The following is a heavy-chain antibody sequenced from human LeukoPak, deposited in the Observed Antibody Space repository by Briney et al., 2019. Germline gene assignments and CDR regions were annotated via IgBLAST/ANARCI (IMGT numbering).Heavy chain of an antibody. CDR3: AAFRGSPIDI. CDR1: GGSISSSSYY. J-gene: IGHJ3*02. CDR2: IYYSGST. V-gene: IGHV4-39*01. Sequence: SETLSLTCTVSGGSISSSSYYWGWIRQPPGKGLEWIGSIYYSGSTYYNPSLKSRVTISVDTSKNQFSLKLSSVTAADAAVYYCAAFRGSPIDIWGQGTMVTVSS. D-gene: IGHD3-10*01.